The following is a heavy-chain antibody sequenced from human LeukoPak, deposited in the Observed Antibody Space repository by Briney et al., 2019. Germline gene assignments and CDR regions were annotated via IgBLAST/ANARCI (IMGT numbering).Heavy chain of an antibody. CDR2: IYYSGST. D-gene: IGHD6-13*01. CDR1: GGSISSSSYY. J-gene: IGHJ4*02. Sequence: SETLSLTCTVSGGSISSSSYYWGWIRQPPGKGLEWIGSIYYSGSTNYNPSLKSRVTISVHMSKSQFSLKLSSVTAADTAVYYCAYSSSWYDWAIDYWGQGTLVTVSS. CDR3: AYSSSWYDWAIDY. V-gene: IGHV4-39*07.